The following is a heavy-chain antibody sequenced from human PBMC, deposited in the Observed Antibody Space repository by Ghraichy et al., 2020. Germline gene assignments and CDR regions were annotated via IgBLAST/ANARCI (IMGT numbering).Heavy chain of an antibody. D-gene: IGHD6-19*01. CDR1: GYDFNIFW. V-gene: IGHV5-51*01. CDR2: SWPGDPDA. CDR3: ARLGSGTTAFDF. Sequence: GESLNISCQTSGYDFNIFWIGWVRQVPGKGLEWVGTSWPGDPDADYSPSFQGRVTMSADRSITTIYLHWRSLKASDTAIYYCARLGSGTTAFDFWGPGTMVTVSS. J-gene: IGHJ3*01.